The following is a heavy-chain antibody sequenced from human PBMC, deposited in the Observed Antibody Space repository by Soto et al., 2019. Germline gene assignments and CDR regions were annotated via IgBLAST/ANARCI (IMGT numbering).Heavy chain of an antibody. D-gene: IGHD2-2*02. CDR2: ISGSGGST. J-gene: IGHJ6*02. CDR1: GFTFSSYA. Sequence: PGGSLRLSCAASGFTFSSYAMSWVRQAPGKGLEWVSAISGSGGSTYYADSVKGRFTISRDNSKNTLYLQMNSLRAEDTAVYYCAGCSSTSSYTGILDLYYYYGMDVWGQGTTVTVSS. V-gene: IGHV3-23*01. CDR3: AGCSSTSSYTGILDLYYYYGMDV.